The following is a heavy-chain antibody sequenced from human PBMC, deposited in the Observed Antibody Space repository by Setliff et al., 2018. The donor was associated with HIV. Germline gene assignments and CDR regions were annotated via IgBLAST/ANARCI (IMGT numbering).Heavy chain of an antibody. J-gene: IGHJ4*02. Sequence: LALTCAVYGGSFSAYYWTWIRQPPGKGLEGIGEISHGGSTSCNTSLKSRVTISLDTSKNQFSLKLSSVTAAATAVYSCARAPITIFGVIIIPVYFDYWGQGTLVTVSS. V-gene: IGHV4-34*01. CDR1: GGSFSAYY. D-gene: IGHD3-3*01. CDR2: ISHGGST. CDR3: ARAPITIFGVIIIPVYFDY.